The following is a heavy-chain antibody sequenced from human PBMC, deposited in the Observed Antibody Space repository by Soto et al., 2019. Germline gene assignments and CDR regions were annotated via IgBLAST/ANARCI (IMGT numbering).Heavy chain of an antibody. CDR1: GGSISSGGYS. V-gene: IGHV4-30-2*01. J-gene: IGHJ4*02. D-gene: IGHD6-6*01. CDR3: ARAPSALAFDY. CDR2: IYHSGST. Sequence: QLQLQESGSGLVKPSQTLSLTCAVSGGSISSGGYSWSWIRQPPGKGLEWIGYIYHSGSTYYNPSLKSRVTISGDRSKNQCARKLSSVAAADTAVDYCARAPSALAFDYWGQGTLVTVSS.